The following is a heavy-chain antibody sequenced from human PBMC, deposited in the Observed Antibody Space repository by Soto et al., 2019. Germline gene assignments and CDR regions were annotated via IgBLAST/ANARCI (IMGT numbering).Heavy chain of an antibody. CDR1: GDTFTNYG. D-gene: IGHD2-15*01. Sequence: GESMRICYRGSGDTFTNYGSGWVRQMPGEGLEWMGVIYPSDSDIRYSPSFQGKVTISADKSITTAYLQWSSLKAADTAMYYCVRSGTSSGRFSDYWGQGTLVTLSS. CDR2: IYPSDSDI. CDR3: VRSGTSSGRFSDY. J-gene: IGHJ4*02. V-gene: IGHV5-51*01.